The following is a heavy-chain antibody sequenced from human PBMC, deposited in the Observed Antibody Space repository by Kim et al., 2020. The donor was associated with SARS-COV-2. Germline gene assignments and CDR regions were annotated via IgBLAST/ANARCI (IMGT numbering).Heavy chain of an antibody. CDR3: AKDAGLAAAGTGIAVAGPIFDY. D-gene: IGHD6-19*01. CDR1: GFTFSSYA. Sequence: GGSLRLSCAASGFTFSSYAMSWVRQAPGKGLEWVSAISGSGGSTYYADSVKGRFTISRDNSKNTLYLQMNSLRAEDTAVYYCAKDAGLAAAGTGIAVAGPIFDYWGQGTLVTVSS. V-gene: IGHV3-23*01. CDR2: ISGSGGST. J-gene: IGHJ4*02.